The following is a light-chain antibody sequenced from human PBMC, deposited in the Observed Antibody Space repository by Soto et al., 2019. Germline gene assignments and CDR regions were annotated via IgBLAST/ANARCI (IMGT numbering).Light chain of an antibody. CDR3: QHGYVAPYS. J-gene: IGKJ2*03. CDR2: SAS. V-gene: IGKV1-39*01. CDR1: QAINVY. Sequence: DIQMTQSPSSVSASIGDTVTITCRASQAINVYLNWYQQKPGEVPKLLIYSASTLHSGVPSRFTGRGSETDFTLTIRSLQPEDFATYYCQHGYVAPYSFGQGTKVDI.